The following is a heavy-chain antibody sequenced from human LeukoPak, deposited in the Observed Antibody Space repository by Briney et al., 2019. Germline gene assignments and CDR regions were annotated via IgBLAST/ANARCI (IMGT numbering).Heavy chain of an antibody. CDR3: ARDSANDEGPRHFDY. V-gene: IGHV3-30*04. D-gene: IGHD1-1*01. Sequence: PGRSLRLSCAASGFTSSSYAMHWVRQAPRKGLEWVAVISYDGSNKYYADSVKGRFTISRDNSKNTLYLQMNSLRAEDTAVYYCARDSANDEGPRHFDYWGQGTLVTVSS. J-gene: IGHJ4*02. CDR1: GFTSSSYA. CDR2: ISYDGSNK.